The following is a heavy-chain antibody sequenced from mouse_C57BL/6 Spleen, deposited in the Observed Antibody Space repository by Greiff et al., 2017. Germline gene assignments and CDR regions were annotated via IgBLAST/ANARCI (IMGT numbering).Heavy chain of an antibody. Sequence: VQLQQSGAELARPGASVKLSCKASGYTFTSYGISWVKQRTGQGLEWIGEIYPRSGNTYYNEKFKGKATLTADKSSSPAYMELRSLTSEDSAVYFCARSAYYSNYDWYFDVWGTGTTVTVSS. J-gene: IGHJ1*03. V-gene: IGHV1-81*01. CDR3: ARSAYYSNYDWYFDV. CDR2: IYPRSGNT. D-gene: IGHD2-5*01. CDR1: GYTFTSYG.